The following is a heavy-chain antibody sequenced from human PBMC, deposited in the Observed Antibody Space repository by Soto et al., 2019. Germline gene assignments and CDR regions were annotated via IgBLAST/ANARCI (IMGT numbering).Heavy chain of an antibody. CDR1: GFTFSNYA. J-gene: IGHJ6*02. CDR2: VSGSGGST. Sequence: GGSLRLSCAASGFTFSNYAMSWVRQAPGKGLEWVSGVSGSGGSTYYADSGKGRFTISKDNSKNTLYLQMNSLRAEDTAVYYCAKEGYHYYGMDVWGQGTTVTVSS. CDR3: AKEGYHYYGMDV. V-gene: IGHV3-23*01.